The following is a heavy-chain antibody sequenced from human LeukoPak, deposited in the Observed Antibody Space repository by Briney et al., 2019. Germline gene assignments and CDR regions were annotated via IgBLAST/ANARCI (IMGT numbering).Heavy chain of an antibody. Sequence: GGSLRLSCAASGLPFNSYWMHWVRQVAGKGLVWVARINGDASNTTYADSVKGRFTISRDNAKNTLYLQMNSLRAEDTAVYYCARDRSTVTTWVDYWGQGTLVTVSS. V-gene: IGHV3-74*03. CDR3: ARDRSTVTTWVDY. CDR1: GLPFNSYW. D-gene: IGHD4-17*01. CDR2: INGDASNT. J-gene: IGHJ4*02.